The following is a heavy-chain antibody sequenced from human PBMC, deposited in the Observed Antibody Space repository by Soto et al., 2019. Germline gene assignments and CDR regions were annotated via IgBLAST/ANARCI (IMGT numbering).Heavy chain of an antibody. J-gene: IGHJ4*02. Sequence: PSETLSLTCTVSGGSMRNYFWTWVRQPPGKGLEWIGYIHYSGTTSFFPSYNPSLRSRVTISEDTSKNQFSLKLLSVTIADTAVYFCAAGEASIRNLAPYYLDFCGQGTLVTVSS. CDR2: IHYSGTT. V-gene: IGHV4-59*01. D-gene: IGHD2-2*01. CDR3: AAGEASIRNLAPYYLDF. CDR1: GGSMRNYF.